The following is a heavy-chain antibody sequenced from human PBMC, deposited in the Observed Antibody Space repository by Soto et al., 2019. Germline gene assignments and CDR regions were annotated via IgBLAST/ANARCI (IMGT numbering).Heavy chain of an antibody. V-gene: IGHV3-21*02. D-gene: IGHD1-1*01. J-gene: IGHJ4*02. CDR1: GFTFSGYS. Sequence: EVQLVESGGGLVKPGESLRLSCAGSGFTFSGYSMNWVRQAPGKGLEWVSSISSTSNNMYYADSVKGRFTMSRDNAKNSLYLQMNSLRVDDTAVYDCARDLASATGTFDYWGQGTLVTVSS. CDR2: ISSTSNNM. CDR3: ARDLASATGTFDY.